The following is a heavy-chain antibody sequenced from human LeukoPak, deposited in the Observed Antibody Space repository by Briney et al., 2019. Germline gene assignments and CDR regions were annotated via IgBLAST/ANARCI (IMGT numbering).Heavy chain of an antibody. CDR3: ARDSRIMTYYFDY. V-gene: IGHV3-30*09. Sequence: GGSLRLSCAASGFTFSSYAMHWVRQAPGKGLEWVAVISYDGSNKYYADSVKGRFAISRDNSKNTLYLQMNSLRAEDTAVYYCARDSRIMTYYFDYWGQGTLVTVSS. CDR2: ISYDGSNK. D-gene: IGHD3-16*01. CDR1: GFTFSSYA. J-gene: IGHJ4*02.